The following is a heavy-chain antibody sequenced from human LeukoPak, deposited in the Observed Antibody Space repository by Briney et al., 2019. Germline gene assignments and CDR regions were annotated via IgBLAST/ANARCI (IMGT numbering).Heavy chain of an antibody. J-gene: IGHJ4*02. CDR3: ARTMTTVTTYGY. V-gene: IGHV3-66*01. D-gene: IGHD4-17*01. CDR1: GFTVSSNY. Sequence: PGGSLRLSCAASGFTVSSNYMSWDRQAPGKGLEWVSVIYSGGSTYYADSVKGRFTISRDNSKNTLYLQMNSLRAEDTAVYYCARTMTTVTTYGYWGQGTLVTVSS. CDR2: IYSGGST.